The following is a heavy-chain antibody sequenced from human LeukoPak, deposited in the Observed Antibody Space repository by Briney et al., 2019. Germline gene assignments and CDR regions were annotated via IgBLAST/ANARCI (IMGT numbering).Heavy chain of an antibody. D-gene: IGHD6-6*01. J-gene: IGHJ6*02. Sequence: PGGSLRLSCVTSGFAFSYSEMTWVRQAPGKGLEWVSYISTTGSAIYYADSLKGRFTISRDNAKNSVYLQMNSLRAEDTGIYYCARVRMSIMDVWGHGTTVTVSS. CDR2: ISTTGSAI. V-gene: IGHV3-48*03. CDR1: GFAFSYSE. CDR3: ARVRMSIMDV.